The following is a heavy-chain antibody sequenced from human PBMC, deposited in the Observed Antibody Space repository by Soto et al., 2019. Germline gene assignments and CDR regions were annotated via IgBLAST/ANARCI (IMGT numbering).Heavy chain of an antibody. CDR2: MYNTGST. V-gene: IGHV4-59*01. D-gene: IGHD2-21*02. CDR3: ARDLWGYCGADCYPLDV. J-gene: IGHJ6*02. Sequence: SETLSLTCTVSGGSISSYYWGWIRQPPGKGLEWIGDMYNTGSTIYNPSLKSRVTISVDTSKNQFSLKLNSVTAADTAVYYCARDLWGYCGADCYPLDVWGQGTTVTVSS. CDR1: GGSISSYY.